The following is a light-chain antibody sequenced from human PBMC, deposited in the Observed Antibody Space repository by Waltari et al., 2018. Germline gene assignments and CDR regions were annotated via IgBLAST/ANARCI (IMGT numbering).Light chain of an antibody. CDR2: EDD. CDR1: SGSIATDY. CDR3: HSYDSSPFWV. Sequence: NFLLTQPHSVSESPGKTVTISCPRSSGSIATDYVQWYQQRPGSAPPPVIYEDDQRPSGVPGRFSGSIDSASNAASLTISGLKTEDEADYYCHSYDSSPFWVFGGGTKLTVL. V-gene: IGLV6-57*03. J-gene: IGLJ3*02.